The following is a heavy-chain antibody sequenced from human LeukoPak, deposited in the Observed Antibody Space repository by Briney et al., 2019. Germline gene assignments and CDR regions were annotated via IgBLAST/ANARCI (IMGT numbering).Heavy chain of an antibody. J-gene: IGHJ6*03. D-gene: IGHD3-9*01. CDR2: IYTSGST. CDR3: ARGPGNFDWLFSDYYYYYMDV. V-gene: IGHV4-61*02. Sequence: SETLSLTCTVSGGSISSGSYYWSWIRQPAGKGLEWIGRIYTSGSTNYNPSFKSRVTISVDTSKNQFSLKLSSVTAADTAVYYCARGPGNFDWLFSDYYYYYMDVWGKGTTVTVSS. CDR1: GGSISSGSYY.